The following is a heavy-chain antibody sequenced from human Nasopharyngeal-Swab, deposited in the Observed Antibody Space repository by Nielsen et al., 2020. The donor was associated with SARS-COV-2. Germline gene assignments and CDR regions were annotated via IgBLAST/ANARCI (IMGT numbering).Heavy chain of an antibody. Sequence: WIRQPPGKGLEWVSSISSSSSYIYYADSVKGRFTISRDNAKNSLYLQMNSLRAEDTAVYYCARDSTYYYYYGMDVWGQGTTVTVSS. V-gene: IGHV3-21*04. CDR2: ISSSSSYI. CDR3: ARDSTYYYYYGMDV. J-gene: IGHJ6*02.